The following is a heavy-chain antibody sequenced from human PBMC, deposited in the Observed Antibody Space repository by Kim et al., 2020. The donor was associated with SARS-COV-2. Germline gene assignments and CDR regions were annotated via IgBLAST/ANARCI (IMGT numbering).Heavy chain of an antibody. D-gene: IGHD4-17*01. Sequence: SETLSLTCAVSGDSISSYNWWSWVRQPPGKGLEWIGEIYRSGSTDYNPSLKSRVTISVDKSKNQFSLRLSSVTAADTAVYYCARASYPIRSFDYWGQGTLVTVSS. J-gene: IGHJ4*02. CDR2: IYRSGST. CDR3: ARASYPIRSFDY. CDR1: GDSISSYNW. V-gene: IGHV4-4*02.